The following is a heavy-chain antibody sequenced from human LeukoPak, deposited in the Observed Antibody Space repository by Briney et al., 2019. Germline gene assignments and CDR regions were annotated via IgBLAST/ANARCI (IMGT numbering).Heavy chain of an antibody. V-gene: IGHV3-23*01. J-gene: IGHJ4*02. CDR2: ISGSGDST. CDR1: GFTFKSYA. Sequence: GGSLRLSCAASGFTFKSYAMSWVRQAPGKGLEWVSGISGSGDSTYYADSVKGRFSISRDNSKNTLWLQMNSLKDEDTAVYYCAKDPRAGSGWGSFDYWGQGTLVTVSS. D-gene: IGHD6-19*01. CDR3: AKDPRAGSGWGSFDY.